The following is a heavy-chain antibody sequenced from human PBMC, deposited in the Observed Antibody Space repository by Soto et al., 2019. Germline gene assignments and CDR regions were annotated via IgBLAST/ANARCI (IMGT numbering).Heavy chain of an antibody. V-gene: IGHV4-59*01. CDR1: GGSISSYY. Sequence: PSETLSLTCTVSGGSISSYYWSWIRQPPGKGLEWIGYIYYSGSTNYNPSLKSRVTISVDTSKNQFSLKLSSVTAADTAVYYCARADGITIFGVVTHDAFDIWGQGTMVTVSS. J-gene: IGHJ3*02. D-gene: IGHD3-3*01. CDR2: IYYSGST. CDR3: ARADGITIFGVVTHDAFDI.